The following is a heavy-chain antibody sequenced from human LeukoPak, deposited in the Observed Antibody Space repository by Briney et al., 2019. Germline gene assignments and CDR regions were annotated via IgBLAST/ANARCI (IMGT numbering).Heavy chain of an antibody. V-gene: IGHV1-46*01. CDR2: INPSGCSS. J-gene: IGHJ6*03. Sequence: ASVKDSCKASGYTFTSYYLHWVRQAPGQGLEWMGIINPSGCSSSYAQKFQGRVTMTRDTSTSTVYMELSSLRSEDTAVYYCARGATTTVTRRSYYYYYYMDVWGKGTTVTVSS. CDR1: GYTFTSYY. D-gene: IGHD4-17*01. CDR3: ARGATTTVTRRSYYYYYYMDV.